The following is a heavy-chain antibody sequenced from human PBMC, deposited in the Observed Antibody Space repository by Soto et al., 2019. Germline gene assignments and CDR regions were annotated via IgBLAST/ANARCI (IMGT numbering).Heavy chain of an antibody. CDR1: GGTFSSYA. Sequence: QVQLVQSGAEVKKPGSSVKVSCKASGGTFSSYAISWVRQAPGQGLEWMGGIIPIFGTANYAQKFQGRVTITADKSTSTAYMELSSLRAEDTAVYYCARGGRGYSGYDPSYYYYYYGMDVWGQRSTVTVSS. D-gene: IGHD5-12*01. J-gene: IGHJ6*02. V-gene: IGHV1-69*06. CDR3: ARGGRGYSGYDPSYYYYYYGMDV. CDR2: IIPIFGTA.